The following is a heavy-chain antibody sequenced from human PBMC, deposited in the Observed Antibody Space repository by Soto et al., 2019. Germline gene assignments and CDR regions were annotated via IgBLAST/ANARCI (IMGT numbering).Heavy chain of an antibody. CDR2: IKSKSDGGTI. J-gene: IGHJ3*02. CDR1: GFTFANAW. CDR3: TTGPNLRPLAAFDI. Sequence: GGSLRLSCAASGFTFANAWMTWVRQGPGKGLEWVGRIKSKSDGGTIDYAAPVKGRFTISRDDSKNTLYLQMNSLKTEDTAVYYCTTGPNLRPLAAFDIWGQGTVVTVSS. V-gene: IGHV3-15*01.